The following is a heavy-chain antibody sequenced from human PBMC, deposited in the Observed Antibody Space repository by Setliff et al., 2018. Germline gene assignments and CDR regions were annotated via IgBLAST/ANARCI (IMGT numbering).Heavy chain of an antibody. Sequence: TLSLTCAVSGGSISSSNWWSWVRQPPGKGLEWIGEIYHSGSTNYNPSLKSRVTISVDTSKNQFSRKLSSVTAADTALYYCTVYNTGSSKDHYWGQGTPVTVSS. CDR2: IYHSGST. D-gene: IGHD2-8*02. J-gene: IGHJ4*02. CDR1: GGSISSSNW. CDR3: TVYNTGSSKDHY. V-gene: IGHV4-4*02.